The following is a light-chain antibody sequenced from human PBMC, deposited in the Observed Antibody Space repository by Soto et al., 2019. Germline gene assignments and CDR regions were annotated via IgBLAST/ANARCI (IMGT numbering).Light chain of an antibody. CDR1: QSVSRNN. CDR2: DAS. CDR3: QQYGRTPLT. V-gene: IGKV3-20*01. Sequence: EIVLTPSPGTLSLSPGERVTLSCRASQSVSRNNLAWYQQKPGQAPRLLIYDASTRATGIPDRFSGSGSGADFTLTINRLEPEDFAVYFCQQYGRTPLTFGGGTKVDIK. J-gene: IGKJ4*01.